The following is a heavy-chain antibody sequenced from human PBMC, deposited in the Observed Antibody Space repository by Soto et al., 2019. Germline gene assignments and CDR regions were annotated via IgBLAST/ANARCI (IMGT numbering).Heavy chain of an antibody. D-gene: IGHD3-3*01. CDR1: GGSFSGYY. CDR3: ARGTPPYYDFWSGSHLAYFDY. V-gene: IGHV4-34*01. J-gene: IGHJ4*02. Sequence: SETLSLTCAVYGGSFSGYYWSWIRQPPGKGLEWIGEINHSGSTNYNPSLKSRVTISVDTSKNQFSLKLSSVTAADTAVYYCARGTPPYYDFWSGSHLAYFDYWGQGTLVTVS. CDR2: INHSGST.